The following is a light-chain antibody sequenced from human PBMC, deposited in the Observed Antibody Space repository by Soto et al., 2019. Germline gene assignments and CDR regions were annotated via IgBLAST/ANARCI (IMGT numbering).Light chain of an antibody. CDR1: QVISNY. J-gene: IGKJ4*01. CDR2: GAS. Sequence: IQLTQSPSSLSASIGDRVTITCRASQVISNYLAWYQQKPGKAPQLLIYGASTLQSGVPSRFSGSGSGTDFTLTISSLQPEDFATYYCQQGYSIHALTFGGGTKVELK. CDR3: QQGYSIHALT. V-gene: IGKV1-9*01.